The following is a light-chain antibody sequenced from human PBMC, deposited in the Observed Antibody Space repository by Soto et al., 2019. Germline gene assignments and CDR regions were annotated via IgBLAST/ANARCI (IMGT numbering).Light chain of an antibody. CDR1: QSISSW. V-gene: IGKV1-5*01. CDR2: DAS. Sequence: IRMTQSPSTLSASVGDRVTITCRASQSISSWLAWYQQKPGKAPKLLIYDASSLESGVPSRFSGSGSGTEFTLTISSLQPDDFATYYCQQYNSYLRTFGQGTKVDIK. J-gene: IGKJ1*01. CDR3: QQYNSYLRT.